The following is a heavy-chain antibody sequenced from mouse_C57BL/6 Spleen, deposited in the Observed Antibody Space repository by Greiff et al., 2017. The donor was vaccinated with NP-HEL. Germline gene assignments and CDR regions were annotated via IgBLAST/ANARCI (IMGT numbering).Heavy chain of an antibody. CDR2: IWSDGST. Sequence: VKLMESGPGLVAPSQCLSITCTVSGFSLTSYGVHWVRQPPGKGLEWLVVIWSDGSTTYNSALKSRLSISKDNSKSQVFLKMNSLQTDDTAMYYCARHGYYGNYFDYWGQGTTLTVSS. CDR1: GFSLTSYG. V-gene: IGHV2-6-1*01. J-gene: IGHJ2*01. CDR3: ARHGYYGNYFDY. D-gene: IGHD2-1*01.